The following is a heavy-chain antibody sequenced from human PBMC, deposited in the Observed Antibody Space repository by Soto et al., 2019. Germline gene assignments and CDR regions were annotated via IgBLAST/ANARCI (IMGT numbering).Heavy chain of an antibody. D-gene: IGHD3-10*01. V-gene: IGHV1-69*06. Sequence: SVKVSCKASGGTFSSYAISWVRQAPGQGLEWRGGIIPIFGTANYAQKFQGRVTITADKSTSTAYMELSSLRSEDTAVYYCARGPMYYYGSGSFPLTYYFDYWGQGTLVTVSS. J-gene: IGHJ4*02. CDR3: ARGPMYYYGSGSFPLTYYFDY. CDR2: IIPIFGTA. CDR1: GGTFSSYA.